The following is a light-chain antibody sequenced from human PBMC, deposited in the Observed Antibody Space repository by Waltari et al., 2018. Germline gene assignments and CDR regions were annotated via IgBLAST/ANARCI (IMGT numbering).Light chain of an antibody. Sequence: EIVLTQSPGTLSLSPGERATLACRASQRVSRAFVWYRQKPGQAPRLLIYGASTRAAGVPDRFSGSGSGTDFSLTISRLDPEDFAVYYCQHNVKLPVTFGQGTKVEI. CDR3: QHNVKLPVT. CDR1: QRVSRAF. J-gene: IGKJ1*01. CDR2: GAS. V-gene: IGKV3-20*01.